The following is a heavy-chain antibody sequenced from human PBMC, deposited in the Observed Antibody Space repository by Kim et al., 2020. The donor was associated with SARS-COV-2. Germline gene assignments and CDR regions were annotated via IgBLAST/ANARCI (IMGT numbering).Heavy chain of an antibody. V-gene: IGHV4-31*02. D-gene: IGHD3-22*01. CDR3: ARDAGSGYLDF. Sequence: YYNPALKSRVTMSVDTSKNQFSRKLRSVTAAEPAVYYCARDAGSGYLDFWGQGTLVTVSS. J-gene: IGHJ4*02.